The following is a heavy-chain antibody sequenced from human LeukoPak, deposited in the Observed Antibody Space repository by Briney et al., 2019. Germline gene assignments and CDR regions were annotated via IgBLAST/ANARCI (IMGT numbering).Heavy chain of an antibody. D-gene: IGHD3-9*01. V-gene: IGHV4-34*01. CDR3: ARGPLSYYDILTGLDY. J-gene: IGHJ4*02. CDR2: INHSGST. CDR1: GGSFSGYY. Sequence: SETLSLTCAVYGGSFSGYYWSWIRQPPGKGLEWIGEINHSGSTNYNPSLKSRVTISVDTSKNQFSLKLSSVTAADTAVYYCARGPLSYYDILTGLDYWGQGTLVTVSS.